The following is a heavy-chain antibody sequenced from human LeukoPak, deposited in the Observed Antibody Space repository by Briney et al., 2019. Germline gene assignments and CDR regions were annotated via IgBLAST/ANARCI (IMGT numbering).Heavy chain of an antibody. CDR1: EFTFSSYS. J-gene: IGHJ1*01. CDR2: ISGSGVTT. CDR3: AKKVVVGATSPYSDFQD. D-gene: IGHD1-26*01. V-gene: IGHV3-23*01. Sequence: GGSLRLSCAASEFTFSSYSMYWVRQAPGKGLEWVSAISGSGVTTHYAGSVKGRFSISRDNSKNTLYLQMNSLRAEDTALYYCAKKVVVGATSPYSDFQDWGQGTLVTVSS.